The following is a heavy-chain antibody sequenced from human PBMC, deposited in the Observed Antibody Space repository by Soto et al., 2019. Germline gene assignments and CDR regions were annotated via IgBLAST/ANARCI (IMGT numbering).Heavy chain of an antibody. Sequence: QVQLVQSGGGVVQPGRSLGLSCAASGFSFSSDVMHWVRQPPGRGLEWVAVISPSSGTKIYADSVKGRFTISRDNSRSTLDLQMDSLRFEDTAVYYCAKGGGIEWHWYFDLWGRGTLVTVAS. CDR1: GFSFSSDV. CDR2: ISPSSGTK. V-gene: IGHV3-30*18. D-gene: IGHD3-3*01. J-gene: IGHJ2*01. CDR3: AKGGGIEWHWYFDL.